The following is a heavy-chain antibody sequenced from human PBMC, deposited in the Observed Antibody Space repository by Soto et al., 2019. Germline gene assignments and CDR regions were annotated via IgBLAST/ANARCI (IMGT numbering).Heavy chain of an antibody. D-gene: IGHD2-2*01. Sequence: SVKVSCKASGYIFINYGITWVRQAPGQGLEWMGWISGYNGNTNHAQKFQGRVTMTTDTSTSTAYMELRNLGFDDTAVYYCARDEVPAANWLDPWGQGTLVTVSS. V-gene: IGHV1-18*01. CDR2: ISGYNGNT. CDR1: GYIFINYG. CDR3: ARDEVPAANWLDP. J-gene: IGHJ5*02.